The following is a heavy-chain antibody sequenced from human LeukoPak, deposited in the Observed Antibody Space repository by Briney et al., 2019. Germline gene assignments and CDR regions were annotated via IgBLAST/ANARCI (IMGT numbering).Heavy chain of an antibody. D-gene: IGHD5-18*01. CDR3: AKGRRRTAMDHFDY. CDR2: IWYDGSNK. J-gene: IGHJ4*02. CDR1: GFTFSSYG. V-gene: IGHV3-33*06. Sequence: GRSLRLSCAASGFTFSSYGMHWVRQAPGKGLEWVAVIWYDGSNKYYADSVKGRFTISRDNSKNTLYLQMNSLRAEDTAVYYCAKGRRRTAMDHFDYWGQGTLVTVSS.